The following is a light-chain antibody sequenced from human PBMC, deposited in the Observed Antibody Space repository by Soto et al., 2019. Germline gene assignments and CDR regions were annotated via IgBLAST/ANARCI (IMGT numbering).Light chain of an antibody. V-gene: IGKV3-20*01. CDR3: QQYGSTPLYT. CDR2: GAS. J-gene: IGKJ2*01. Sequence: EIVLTQSPGTLSLSPGERATLSCRASQSVNINNFAWYQQKPGQAPRLLIYGASNRATGTSDRFSGSASGTDSTLTISRLEPEDFGMYYCQQYGSTPLYTFGQGTKLEIK. CDR1: QSVNINN.